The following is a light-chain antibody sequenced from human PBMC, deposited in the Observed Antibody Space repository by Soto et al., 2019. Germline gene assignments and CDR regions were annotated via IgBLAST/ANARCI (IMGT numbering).Light chain of an antibody. CDR1: QSVSNNY. CDR3: QQYSSLWT. V-gene: IGKV3-20*01. J-gene: IGKJ1*01. Sequence: EIVMTQSPATLSVSPGEGVTLSCRASQSVSNNYLAWYQQKPGQAPRLLIYGASSRATGIPDRFSGSGSGTDFTLSISRLEPEDFAVYYCQQYSSLWTFGQGTKVDI. CDR2: GAS.